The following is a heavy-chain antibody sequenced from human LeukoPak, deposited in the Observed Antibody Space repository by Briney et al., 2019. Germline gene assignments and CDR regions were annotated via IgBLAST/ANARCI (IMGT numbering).Heavy chain of an antibody. V-gene: IGHV4-39*07. J-gene: IGHJ6*02. D-gene: IGHD3-3*01. CDR2: INHSGST. CDR3: ATTTIFGVDDYYYYYGMDA. Sequence: SETLSLTCIVSGGSISSRSYYWSWIRQPPGKGLEWIGEINHSGSTNYNPSLKSRVTISVDTSKNQFSLKLSSVTAADTAVYYCATTTIFGVDDYYYYYGMDAWGQGTTVTVSS. CDR1: GGSISSRSYY.